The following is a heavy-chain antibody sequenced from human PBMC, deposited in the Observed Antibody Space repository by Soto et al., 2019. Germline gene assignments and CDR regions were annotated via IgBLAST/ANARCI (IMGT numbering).Heavy chain of an antibody. J-gene: IGHJ5*02. V-gene: IGHV1-3*01. Sequence: QVQLVQSGAEVKKPGAAVKVSCKASGYIFISYALHWVRQAPGQRLEWMGWINGGNGNTKYSQRFQGRVTITRDTSASTVYMELSSLRSEDTAVYYCARAVIVEVPADRGATGFDPWGQGTLVTVST. CDR2: INGGNGNT. CDR1: GYIFISYA. D-gene: IGHD2-2*01. CDR3: ARAVIVEVPADRGATGFDP.